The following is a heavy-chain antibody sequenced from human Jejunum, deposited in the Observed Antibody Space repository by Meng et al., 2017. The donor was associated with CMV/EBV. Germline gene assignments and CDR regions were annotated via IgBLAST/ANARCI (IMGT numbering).Heavy chain of an antibody. J-gene: IGHJ4*02. Sequence: EPGQGLVKPSQTLSPTCAVSGGTMGSGDDYWSSIRQPPGKGLEWIGYIHDTGSTYYNPSLKSRVDISLGTSRNHFSLTLSSVTAEDTAVYFCARGSIFVSFDSWGQGTLVTVSS. CDR2: IHDTGST. V-gene: IGHV4-30-4*08. CDR1: GGTMGSGDDY. D-gene: IGHD3-3*01. CDR3: ARGSIFVSFDS.